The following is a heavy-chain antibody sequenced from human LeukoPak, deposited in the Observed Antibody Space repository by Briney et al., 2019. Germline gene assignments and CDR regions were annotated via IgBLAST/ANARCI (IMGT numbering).Heavy chain of an antibody. J-gene: IGHJ5*02. V-gene: IGHV3-15*01. CDR1: GGSISSYY. Sequence: ETLSLTCTVSGGSISSYYWSWIRQPPGKGLEWVGRIKSKTDGGTTDYAAPVKGRFTISRDDSKNTLYLQMNSLKTEDTAVYYCTTDRFSWGQGTLVTVSS. D-gene: IGHD3-3*01. CDR3: TTDRFS. CDR2: IKSKTDGGTT.